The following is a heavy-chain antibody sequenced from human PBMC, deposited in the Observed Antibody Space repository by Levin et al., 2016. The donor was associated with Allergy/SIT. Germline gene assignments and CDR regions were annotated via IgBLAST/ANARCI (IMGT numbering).Heavy chain of an antibody. CDR3: ARYGSGRLYKDPFDY. CDR1: GFTFGRTA. V-gene: IGHV3-48*01. D-gene: IGHD3-10*01. CDR2: INEDSRLI. Sequence: GGSLRLSCEASGFTFGRTAMNWVRQAPGKGLEWISHINEDSRLIYYADSVRGRFTISRDNAKNSLYLQLDSLRVDDTAVYYCARYGSGRLYKDPFDYWGPGTLVTVSS. J-gene: IGHJ4*02.